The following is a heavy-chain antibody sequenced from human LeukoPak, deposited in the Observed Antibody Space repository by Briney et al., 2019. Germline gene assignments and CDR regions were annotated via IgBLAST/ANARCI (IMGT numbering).Heavy chain of an antibody. CDR2: ISGSGGST. D-gene: IGHD2-8*02. J-gene: IGHJ4*02. CDR3: AKLDTGGVCCVFDY. CDR1: GVTFSSCA. V-gene: IGHV3-23*01. Sequence: GGSLRLSCAASGVTFSSCAMSWVRQAPGKGLEWVSAISGSGGSTYYADSVKGRFTISRDNSKNTLYLQMNSLRAEDTAVYYCAKLDTGGVCCVFDYWGQGTLVTVPS.